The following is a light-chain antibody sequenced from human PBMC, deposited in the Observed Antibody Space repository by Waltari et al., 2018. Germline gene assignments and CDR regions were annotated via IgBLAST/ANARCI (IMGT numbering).Light chain of an antibody. CDR2: AAS. V-gene: IGKV1-39*01. J-gene: IGKJ4*01. CDR1: QNINNY. Sequence: DIQMTQSPSSLSASVGDRVTITCRASQNINNYLNWYQQRPGKAPKLLIYAASTLQSGAPSRFGDSGSGTDFTLTITSLQPEDFATYFCQQGYRAPLTFGGGTKVEIK. CDR3: QQGYRAPLT.